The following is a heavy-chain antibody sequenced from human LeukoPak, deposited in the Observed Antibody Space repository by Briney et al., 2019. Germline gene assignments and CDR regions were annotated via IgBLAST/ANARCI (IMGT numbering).Heavy chain of an antibody. CDR2: IYPGDSDT. CDR1: GYSFTSYW. V-gene: IGHV5-51*01. Sequence: GESLKISCKGSGYSFTSYWIGWVRQMPGKGLEWMGIIYPGDSDTRYSPSFQGQVPISADKSISPAYLQWSSLKASDTAMYYCASGDSSSWTRTDYWGQGTLVTVSS. D-gene: IGHD6-13*01. CDR3: ASGDSSSWTRTDY. J-gene: IGHJ4*02.